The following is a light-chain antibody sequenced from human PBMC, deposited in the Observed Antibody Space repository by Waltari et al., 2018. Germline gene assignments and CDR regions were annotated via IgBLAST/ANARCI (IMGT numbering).Light chain of an antibody. CDR3: MQARQIPNT. J-gene: IGKJ2*01. Sequence: DIVMTQSPVSLSVTPGEPASISCRSRQSLLQTDGRHFLVWYLQRPWQSPQLLIYLAYYRASGVPDRFSGSGSGTDFSLKISRVEAEDVGVYYCMQARQIPNTFGQGTKLEIK. V-gene: IGKV2-28*01. CDR2: LAY. CDR1: QSLLQTDGRHF.